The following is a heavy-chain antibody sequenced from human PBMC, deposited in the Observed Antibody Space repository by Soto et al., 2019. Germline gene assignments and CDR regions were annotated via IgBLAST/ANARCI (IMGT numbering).Heavy chain of an antibody. CDR1: GGSISSSTSY. CDR2: MWYGRTT. V-gene: IGHV4-39*01. CDR3: ARHGAWSPLDD. D-gene: IGHD2-8*02. Sequence: QLQLQESGPGLVKASETLSLTCTVSGGSISSSTSYWGWVRQSPGKGLEWIGSMWYGRTTFYNPSLQSRVTISVDTSKNLFSLRLSSVTAADMAVYFCARHGAWSPLDDWGKGTLVTVSS. J-gene: IGHJ4*02.